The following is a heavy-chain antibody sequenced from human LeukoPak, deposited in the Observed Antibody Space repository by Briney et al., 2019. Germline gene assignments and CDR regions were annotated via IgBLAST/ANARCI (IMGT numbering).Heavy chain of an antibody. J-gene: IGHJ6*02. V-gene: IGHV1-46*01. CDR3: ARERNQGDYGDYEWGQTYDSGGMDV. Sequence: ASVMVSCTASGYTFTSYYMHWLRQPAGQGLEWMGIINPSGGSTSYAQKFQGRATITRETSTSTVYVELSSLRSEGTAVYYWARERNQGDYGDYEWGQTYDSGGMDVWGQGTTVTVSS. D-gene: IGHD4-17*01. CDR2: INPSGGST. CDR1: GYTFTSYY.